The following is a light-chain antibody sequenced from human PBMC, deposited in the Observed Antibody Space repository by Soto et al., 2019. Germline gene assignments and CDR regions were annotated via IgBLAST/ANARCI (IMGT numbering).Light chain of an antibody. Sequence: QSVLTQPPSVSGAPGQEVTISCTGSSSNIGAGYDVHWYQQLPGTAPKLLIYGNSNRPSGVPDRFSGSKSGTSASLAITGLQAEDEADYYCQSYDSRLSGWVFGGGTKLTVL. CDR3: QSYDSRLSGWV. V-gene: IGLV1-40*01. CDR2: GNS. CDR1: SSNIGAGYD. J-gene: IGLJ3*02.